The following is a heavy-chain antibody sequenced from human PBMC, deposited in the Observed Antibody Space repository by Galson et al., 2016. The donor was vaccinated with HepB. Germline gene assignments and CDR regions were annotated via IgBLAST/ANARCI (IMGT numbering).Heavy chain of an antibody. CDR3: ARDLYSSSSGALHI. J-gene: IGHJ3*02. D-gene: IGHD6-6*01. V-gene: IGHV1-18*01. Sequence: SVKVSCKASGYTFTSYGISWARQAPGQGLEWMGWISPYNGNTNYAQKVQGRGTMTTDTSTSTAYMELRSLRSDDTAMYYCARDLYSSSSGALHIWGQGTMVTVSS. CDR1: GYTFTSYG. CDR2: ISPYNGNT.